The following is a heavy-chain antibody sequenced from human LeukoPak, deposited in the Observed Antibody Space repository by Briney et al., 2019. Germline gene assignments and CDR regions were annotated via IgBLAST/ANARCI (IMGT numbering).Heavy chain of an antibody. CDR1: GYSFTSYW. CDR3: AKTPYSSSWYVFDY. V-gene: IGHV5-51*01. CDR2: IYPGDSDT. J-gene: IGHJ4*02. D-gene: IGHD6-13*01. Sequence: GESLRISCKGSGYSFTSYWISWVRQMPGKGLEWMGIIYPGDSDTRYSPSFQGQVTISADKSISTAYLQWSSLKASDSAIYYCAKTPYSSSWYVFDYWGQGTLVTVSS.